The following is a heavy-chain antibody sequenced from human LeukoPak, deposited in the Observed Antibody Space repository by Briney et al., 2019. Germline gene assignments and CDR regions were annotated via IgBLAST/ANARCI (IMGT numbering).Heavy chain of an antibody. Sequence: GGSLRLSCVGSGFTFTNAWMSWVRQAPGKGLEWVGRIKSKTDGGTTDYAAPVKGRFTISRDDSKNTLYLQMNSLKTEDTAVYYCTSSSIEVPWRHNAFDIWGQGTMVTVSS. CDR2: IKSKTDGGTT. CDR1: GFTFTNAW. D-gene: IGHD6-6*01. V-gene: IGHV3-15*01. J-gene: IGHJ3*02. CDR3: TSSSIEVPWRHNAFDI.